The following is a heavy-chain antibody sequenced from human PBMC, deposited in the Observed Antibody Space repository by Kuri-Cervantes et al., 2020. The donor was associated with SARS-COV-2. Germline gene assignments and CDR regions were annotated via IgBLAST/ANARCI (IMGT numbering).Heavy chain of an antibody. J-gene: IGHJ2*01. CDR2: ISGSGGST. D-gene: IGHD2-15*01. V-gene: IGHV3-23*01. CDR3: AKAKEEEDAYWYFDL. CDR1: GFTFSSYA. Sequence: GGSLRLSCAASGFTFSSYAMSWVRQAPGKGLEWVSAISGSGGSTYYADSVKGRFTISRDNSKNTLYLQMNSLRAEDTAVYYCAKAKEEEDAYWYFDLWGRGTLVTVSS.